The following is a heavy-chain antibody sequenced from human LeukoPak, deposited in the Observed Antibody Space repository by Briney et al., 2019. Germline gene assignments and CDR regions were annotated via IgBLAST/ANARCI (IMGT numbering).Heavy chain of an antibody. CDR1: GGSISSYY. V-gene: IGHV4-59*01. D-gene: IGHD6-19*01. J-gene: IGHJ6*02. CDR3: ARGPSGAGSYYYHNGMDV. Sequence: SETLSLTCTVSGGSISSYYWSWIRQPPGKGLEWIGYIYYTGRTNYNPPLESRVTISVDTSKNQFSLKLNSVTAADTAVYYCARGPSGAGSYYYHNGMDVWGQGTTVIVSS. CDR2: IYYTGRT.